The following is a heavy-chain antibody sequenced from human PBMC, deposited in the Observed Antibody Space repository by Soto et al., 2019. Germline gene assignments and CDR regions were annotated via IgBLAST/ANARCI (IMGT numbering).Heavy chain of an antibody. D-gene: IGHD2-15*01. Sequence: SGTLSLTCTVSGGSISSYYWSWIRPPPGKGLEWIGYIYYSGSTNYNPSLKSRVTISVDTSKNQFSLKLSSVTAADTAVYYCARHPPGYCSGGSCYSPYYFDYWGQGTLVTVSS. CDR3: ARHPPGYCSGGSCYSPYYFDY. CDR2: IYYSGST. CDR1: GGSISSYY. J-gene: IGHJ4*02. V-gene: IGHV4-59*08.